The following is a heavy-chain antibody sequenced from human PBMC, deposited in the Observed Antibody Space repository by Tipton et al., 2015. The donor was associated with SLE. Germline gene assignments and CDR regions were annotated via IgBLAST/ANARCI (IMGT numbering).Heavy chain of an antibody. D-gene: IGHD3-10*01. CDR2: INHSGST. Sequence: SLTCAVYGGSFSGYYWSWIRQPPGKGLEWIGEINHSGSTNHNPSLKSRVTISVDTSKNQLSLKLSAVTAADTAVYYCARTEQGTGSYYRLVFEIWGQGTLVTVSS. V-gene: IGHV4-34*01. J-gene: IGHJ4*02. CDR1: GGSFSGYY. CDR3: ARTEQGTGSYYRLVFEI.